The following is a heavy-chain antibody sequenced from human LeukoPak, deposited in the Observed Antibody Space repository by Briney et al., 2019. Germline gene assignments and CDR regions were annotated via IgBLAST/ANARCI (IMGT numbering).Heavy chain of an antibody. Sequence: SETLSLTCTVSGGSISSGGYYWSWIRQHPGKGLEWIGYIYYSGSTYYNPSLKSRVTILVDTSKNQFSLKLSSVTAADTAVYYCARAAPTGPGNFDYWGQGTLVTVSS. D-gene: IGHD4-11*01. CDR3: ARAAPTGPGNFDY. V-gene: IGHV4-31*03. CDR2: IYYSGST. J-gene: IGHJ4*02. CDR1: GGSISSGGYY.